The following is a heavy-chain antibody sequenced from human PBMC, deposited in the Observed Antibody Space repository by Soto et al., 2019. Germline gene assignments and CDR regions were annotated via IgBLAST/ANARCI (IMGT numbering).Heavy chain of an antibody. CDR3: ARAIIYSTVTTYYFAY. CDR2: IYYSGST. J-gene: IGHJ4*02. D-gene: IGHD4-17*01. V-gene: IGHV4-59*01. Sequence: SETLYLTCPVSGDSISRYYWIWIRQPPGKGLEWIGYIYYSGSTNYNPSLKSRVTISVDTSKNQFSLKLSSVTAADKAVYYCARAIIYSTVTTYYFAYWGQGTLVTVSS. CDR1: GDSISRYY.